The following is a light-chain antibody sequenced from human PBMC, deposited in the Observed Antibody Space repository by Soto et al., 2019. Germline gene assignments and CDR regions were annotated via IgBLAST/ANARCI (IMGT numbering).Light chain of an antibody. CDR1: QSVSNN. V-gene: IGKV3-15*01. CDR2: GAS. Sequence: EIVMTQSPATLSVSPGERGTLSCRASQSVSNNLAWYQQKPGQAPRLLIYGASTRATGIPARFSGSGSGTDFTLTISRLEPEDFAVYYCQQRSNWPRITFGQGTRLEIK. J-gene: IGKJ5*01. CDR3: QQRSNWPRIT.